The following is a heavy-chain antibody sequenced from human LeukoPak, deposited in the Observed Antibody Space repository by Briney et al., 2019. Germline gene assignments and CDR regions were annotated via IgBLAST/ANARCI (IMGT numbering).Heavy chain of an antibody. CDR3: AKVGCSGYEVDY. CDR1: GFTFDDYA. J-gene: IGHJ4*02. D-gene: IGHD3-22*01. Sequence: PGRSLRLSCAASGFTFDDYAMHWVRQAPGKGLEWVSGISWDSGSIGYADSVKGRFTISRDNSKNSLYLQMNSLNIEDMAFYYFAKVGCSGYEVDYWVQGTLVTVSS. V-gene: IGHV3-9*03. CDR2: ISWDSGSI.